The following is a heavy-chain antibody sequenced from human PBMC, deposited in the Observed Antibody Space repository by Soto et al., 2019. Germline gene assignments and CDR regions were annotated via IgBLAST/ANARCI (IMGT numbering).Heavy chain of an antibody. CDR2: TYYSGST. CDR3: ARDQDSSIDV. D-gene: IGHD3-22*01. CDR1: GGSVSSGSYD. J-gene: IGHJ6*02. V-gene: IGHV4-61*01. Sequence: QVQLQESGPGLVKPSETLSLTCTVSGGSVSSGSYDRRWIRQPPGRGLEWIGYTYYSGSTNYNPPRNSRATISVDTSKNPFSLKLSSGTAADTAVYYCARDQDSSIDVWGQGTTVTVSS.